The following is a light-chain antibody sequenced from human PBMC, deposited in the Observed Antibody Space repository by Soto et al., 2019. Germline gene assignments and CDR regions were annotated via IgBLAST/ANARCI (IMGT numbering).Light chain of an antibody. J-gene: IGLJ3*02. CDR2: DVT. CDR3: CSYAGSYTLV. Sequence: QSVLTQPRSVSGSPGQSVTISCTGTSSDVGGYNFVSWYQHLPGKAPKLMIYDVTKRPSGVPDRFSGSKSGNTASLTISGLQAEDEADYYCCSYAGSYTLVFGGGTKVTVL. V-gene: IGLV2-11*01. CDR1: SSDVGGYNF.